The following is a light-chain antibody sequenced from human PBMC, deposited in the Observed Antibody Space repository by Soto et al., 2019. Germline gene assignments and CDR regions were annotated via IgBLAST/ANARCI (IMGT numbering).Light chain of an antibody. CDR3: QQYNNWPPLT. V-gene: IGKV3-15*01. CDR2: GAS. Sequence: EIVMTQSTATLSVSPGERATLSCRASQSVSSNLAWYQQKPGQAPRLLIYGASTRATGIPARFSGSGSGTEFTRTISSRQSEDFAVYYFQQYNNWPPLTFGGGTKVEIK. J-gene: IGKJ4*01. CDR1: QSVSSN.